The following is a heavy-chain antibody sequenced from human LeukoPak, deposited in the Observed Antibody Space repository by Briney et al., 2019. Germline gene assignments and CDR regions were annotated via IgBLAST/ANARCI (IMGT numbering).Heavy chain of an antibody. D-gene: IGHD3-22*01. J-gene: IGHJ4*02. CDR2: IYYSGST. V-gene: IGHV4-30-4*08. CDR3: ARVPFNYYDSSGSYFDY. CDR1: GGSFSGYY. Sequence: SETLSLTCAVYGGSFSGYYWSWIRQPPGKGLEWIGYIYYSGSTYYNPSLKSRVTISVDTSKNQFSLKLSSVTAADTAVYYCARVPFNYYDSSGSYFDYWGQGTLVTVSS.